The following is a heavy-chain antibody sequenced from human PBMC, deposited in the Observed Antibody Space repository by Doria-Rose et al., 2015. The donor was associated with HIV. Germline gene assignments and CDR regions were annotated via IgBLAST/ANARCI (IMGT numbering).Heavy chain of an antibody. CDR3: ARIKSSRWYHKYYFDF. D-gene: IGHD6-13*01. V-gene: IGHV2-26*01. CDR2: IFSDDDR. J-gene: IGHJ4*02. Sequence: QITLKESGPVLVKPTETLTLTCTVSGVSLSSPGMGVSWIRQPPGKALEWLAHIFSDDDRSYKTSLKSRRTICRGTSKSQVVLTMTDMDPVDTATYYCARIKSSRWYHKYYFDFWGQGTLVIVSA. CDR1: GVSLSSPGMG.